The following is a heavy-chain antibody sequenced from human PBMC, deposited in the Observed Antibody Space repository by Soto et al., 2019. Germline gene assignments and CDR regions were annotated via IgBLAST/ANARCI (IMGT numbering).Heavy chain of an antibody. J-gene: IGHJ6*02. CDR3: ARGHYGMDV. CDR1: GFTFSNWW. CDR2: INQGESEK. Sequence: EMQLVGSGGGLVQPGGALRLSCGGSGFTFSNWWMSWVRQAPGKGLEWVANINQGESEKNYVDSVKGRFTVSRDNAKSSVYLQRNSLRVEDSAVYYCARGHYGMDVWGQGTTVTVSS. V-gene: IGHV3-7*04.